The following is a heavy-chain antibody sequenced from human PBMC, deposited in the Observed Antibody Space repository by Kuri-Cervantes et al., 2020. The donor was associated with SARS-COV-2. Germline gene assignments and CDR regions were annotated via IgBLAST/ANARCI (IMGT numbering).Heavy chain of an antibody. V-gene: IGHV3-23*01. D-gene: IGHD7-27*01. CDR1: GFTVSSNY. J-gene: IGHJ3*02. CDR3: ASELGENAFDI. CDR2: ISGSGGST. Sequence: GVLKISCAASGFTVSSNYMSWVRQAPGKGLEWVSAISGSGGSTYYADSVKGRFTISRDNSKNTLYLQMNSLRAEDTAVYYCASELGENAFDIWGQGTMVTVSS.